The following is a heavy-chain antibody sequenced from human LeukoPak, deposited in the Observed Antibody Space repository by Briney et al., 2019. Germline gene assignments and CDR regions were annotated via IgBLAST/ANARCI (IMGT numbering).Heavy chain of an antibody. CDR1: GFTFSSYW. D-gene: IGHD4-17*01. CDR3: ANEIRPNDY. V-gene: IGHV3-7*03. Sequence: GGSLRLSCAASGFTFSSYWMNWLRQAPGKGLEWVANINQDGSEKFYVDSVKGRFTISRDNAKNSLYLQLNSLRAEDTAVYYCANEIRPNDYWGQGTQVTVSS. CDR2: INQDGSEK. J-gene: IGHJ4*02.